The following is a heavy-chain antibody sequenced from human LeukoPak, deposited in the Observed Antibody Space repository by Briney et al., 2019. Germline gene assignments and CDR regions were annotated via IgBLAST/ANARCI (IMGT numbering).Heavy chain of an antibody. CDR2: ISYDGSNK. J-gene: IGHJ4*02. Sequence: PGRSLRLSCAASGFTFSSYAMHWVRQAPGKGLEWVAVISYDGSNKYYADSVKGRFTISRDNSKNTLYLQMNSLRAEDTAVYYCARALXXDYGDPYWGQGTLVTVS. D-gene: IGHD4-17*01. V-gene: IGHV3-30-3*01. CDR3: ARALXXDYGDPY. CDR1: GFTFSSYA.